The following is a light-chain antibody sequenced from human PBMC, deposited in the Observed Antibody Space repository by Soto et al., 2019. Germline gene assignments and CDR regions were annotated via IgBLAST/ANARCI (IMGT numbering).Light chain of an antibody. Sequence: EIVMTQSPATLSVSPGESATLSCRASQSVSSNLAWFQQKPGQAPRLLIYGASTRATGVPDRFSGSGSGTEFTLTISGLQSEGFAVYYCQQYDNWPETFGQGTKVEVK. J-gene: IGKJ1*01. CDR2: GAS. CDR1: QSVSSN. V-gene: IGKV3-15*01. CDR3: QQYDNWPET.